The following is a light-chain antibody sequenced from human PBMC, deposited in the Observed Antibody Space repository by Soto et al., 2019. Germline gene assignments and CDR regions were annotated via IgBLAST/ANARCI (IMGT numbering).Light chain of an antibody. Sequence: QSVLTQPPSASGTPGQRVTISCSGASPNIGSNSVNWYQQPPGTAPKLLIYSNNQRPSGVPDRFSGSKSGTSASLAIIGLQSGDEADYYCATWDDSLNGVVFGGGTKLTVL. CDR3: ATWDDSLNGVV. J-gene: IGLJ2*01. CDR1: SPNIGSNS. CDR2: SNN. V-gene: IGLV1-44*01.